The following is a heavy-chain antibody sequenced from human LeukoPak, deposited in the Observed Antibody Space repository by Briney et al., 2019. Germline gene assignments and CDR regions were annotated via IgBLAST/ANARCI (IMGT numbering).Heavy chain of an antibody. V-gene: IGHV3-66*01. Sequence: GGSLRLPCPASGFTVSSNYMSWVRQAPGKGLEWVSVIYSGGTTYYADSVKGRFTISRDNSKNTLHLQMNSLRAEDTAVYYCARDQYSYAHAAHWGQGTLVTVSS. D-gene: IGHD5-18*01. CDR3: ARDQYSYAHAAH. CDR2: IYSGGTT. J-gene: IGHJ4*02. CDR1: GFTVSSNY.